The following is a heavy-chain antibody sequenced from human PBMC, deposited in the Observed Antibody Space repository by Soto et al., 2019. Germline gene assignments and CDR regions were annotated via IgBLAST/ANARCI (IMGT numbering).Heavy chain of an antibody. V-gene: IGHV4-30-2*01. CDR1: GDSISSGGYS. J-gene: IGHJ3*02. Sequence: SETLSLTCAVSGDSISSGGYSWTWIRQPPGKGLEWIGHIYQSGSTLYNPSLKSRVTISVDTSKNQFSLKLSSVTAADTAVYYCAREAQTATGAFDIWGQGTMVPVSS. D-gene: IGHD3-9*01. CDR2: IYQSGST. CDR3: AREAQTATGAFDI.